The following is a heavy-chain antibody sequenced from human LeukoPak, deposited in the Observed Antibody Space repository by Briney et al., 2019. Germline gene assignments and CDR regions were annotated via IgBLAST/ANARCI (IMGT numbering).Heavy chain of an antibody. V-gene: IGHV4-39*02. Sequence: PSETLSLTCTVSGGSISSSSYYWGWIRQPPGKGLEWIGSIYYSGSTYYNPSLKSRVTISVDTSKNQFSLKLNSVTAADTAVYYCAREGHYDSSGYYFLFDIWGQGTMVTVSS. CDR2: IYYSGST. CDR1: GGSISSSSYY. D-gene: IGHD3-22*01. J-gene: IGHJ3*02. CDR3: AREGHYDSSGYYFLFDI.